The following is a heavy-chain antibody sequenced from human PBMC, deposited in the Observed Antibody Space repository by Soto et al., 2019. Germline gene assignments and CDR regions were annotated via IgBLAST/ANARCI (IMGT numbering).Heavy chain of an antibody. D-gene: IGHD3-22*01. V-gene: IGHV4-38-2*01. CDR2: IYHGGIT. CDR3: AKSIGYDSSGVVSYYYYGMDV. J-gene: IGHJ6*02. Sequence: PSETLSLTCAVSGYSITSGYYWGWIRQPPGKGLEWVGSIYHGGITYYNPSLKSRVTISLHTSKNHFSLSLGSVTAEDTAVYYCAKSIGYDSSGVVSYYYYGMDVWGQGTTVTVSS. CDR1: GYSITSGYY.